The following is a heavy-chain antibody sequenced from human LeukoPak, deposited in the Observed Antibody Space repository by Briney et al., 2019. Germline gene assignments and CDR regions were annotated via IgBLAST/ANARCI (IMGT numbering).Heavy chain of an antibody. V-gene: IGHV4-38-2*02. Sequence: SETLSLTCTVSGYSISSGYYWGWIRQPPGKGLEWIGSIYHSGSTYYNPSLKSRVTISVDTSKNQFSLKLSSVTAADTAVYYCARGRHSSSWGGAYYFDYWGQGTLVTVSS. D-gene: IGHD6-6*01. CDR3: ARGRHSSSWGGAYYFDY. CDR2: IYHSGST. CDR1: GYSISSGYY. J-gene: IGHJ4*02.